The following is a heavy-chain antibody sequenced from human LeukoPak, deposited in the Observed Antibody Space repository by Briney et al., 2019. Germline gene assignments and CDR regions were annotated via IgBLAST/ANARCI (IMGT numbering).Heavy chain of an antibody. CDR1: GFTFSSDA. CDR3: AKIKSPGIVGATFNDY. CDR2: ISGSGGST. V-gene: IGHV3-23*01. Sequence: GGSLRLSCAASGFTFSSDAMSSGRQAPGKGLEWGSAISGSGGSTYYADSVKGPFTISRDNSKNKLYLQMNSLRAEDTAVYYCAKIKSPGIVGATFNDYWGQGTLVTVSS. D-gene: IGHD1-26*01. J-gene: IGHJ4*02.